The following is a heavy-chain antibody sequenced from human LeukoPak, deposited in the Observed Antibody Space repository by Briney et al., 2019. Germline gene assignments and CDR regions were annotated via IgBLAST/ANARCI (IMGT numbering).Heavy chain of an antibody. CDR3: AKDDQHYGDYPGWFDP. CDR2: ISYDGSNK. CDR1: GFTFSSYG. V-gene: IGHV3-30*18. Sequence: GRSLRLSCAASGFTFSSYGMHWVRQAPGKGLEWVAVISYDGSNKYYADSVKGRLTISRDNSKSTLYLQMNSLRAEDTAVYYCAKDDQHYGDYPGWFDPWGQGTLVTVSS. D-gene: IGHD4-17*01. J-gene: IGHJ5*02.